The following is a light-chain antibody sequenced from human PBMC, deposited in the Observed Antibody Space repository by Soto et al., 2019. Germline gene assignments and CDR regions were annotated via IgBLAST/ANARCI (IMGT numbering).Light chain of an antibody. CDR2: DND. V-gene: IGLV1-51*01. CDR3: GTWDDSLNAAYV. Sequence: QSVLTQPPSVSAAPGQTVTISCSGSSSNIGDNFVSWYQQIPGAAPKLLIYDNDRRPSGIPDRFSGSKSGTSATLGITGLQTGDEADYYCGTWDDSLNAAYVFGTGTKLTVL. J-gene: IGLJ1*01. CDR1: SSNIGDNF.